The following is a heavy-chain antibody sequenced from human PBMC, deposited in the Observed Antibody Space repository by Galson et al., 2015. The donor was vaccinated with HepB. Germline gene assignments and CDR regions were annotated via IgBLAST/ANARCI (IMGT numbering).Heavy chain of an antibody. V-gene: IGHV3-30*18. J-gene: IGHJ4*02. CDR2: ISFDGSNK. CDR3: AKVSGMAVYGTRYYFDY. CDR1: GFTFSSYG. Sequence: SLRLSCAASGFTFSSYGMHWVRQAPGKGLEWVAVISFDGSNKYYADSVKGRFAISRDNSKNTLYLQMNSLRGEDTAVYYCAKVSGMAVYGTRYYFDYWGQGTLVTVSS. D-gene: IGHD5/OR15-5a*01.